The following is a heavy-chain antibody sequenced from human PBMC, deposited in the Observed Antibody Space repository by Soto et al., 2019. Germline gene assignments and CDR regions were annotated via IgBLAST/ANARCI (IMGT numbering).Heavy chain of an antibody. V-gene: IGHV4-39*01. CDR1: GGSISSSSYY. CDR3: AALAYCGGDCPPSSY. D-gene: IGHD2-21*02. J-gene: IGHJ4*02. Sequence: SETLSLTCTVSGGSISSSSYYWGWIRQPPGKGLEWIGSIYYSGSTYYNPSLKSRVTISVDTSKNQFSLKLSSVTAADTAVYYCAALAYCGGDCPPSSYWGQGTLVTV. CDR2: IYYSGST.